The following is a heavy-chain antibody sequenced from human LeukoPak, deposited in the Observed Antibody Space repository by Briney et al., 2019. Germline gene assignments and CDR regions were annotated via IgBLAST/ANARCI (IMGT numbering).Heavy chain of an antibody. J-gene: IGHJ4*02. V-gene: IGHV4-39*01. Sequence: SETLSLTCTVSGGSISSSNYYRGWIRQPPGKGLEWIGGIYHTGNTHYNPSLKSRVTMSVDPSKSQLSLRLNSVTAADTALYYCILGGKLDYWGQGILVTVSS. D-gene: IGHD3-10*01. CDR3: ILGGKLDY. CDR2: IYHTGNT. CDR1: GGSISSSNYY.